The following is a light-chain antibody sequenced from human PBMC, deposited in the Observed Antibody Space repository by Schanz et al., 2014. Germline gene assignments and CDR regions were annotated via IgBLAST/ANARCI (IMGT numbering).Light chain of an antibody. CDR3: CSYTRTYTWV. CDR2: EGS. V-gene: IGLV2-23*01. J-gene: IGLJ3*02. Sequence: QSVLTQPASVSGSPGQSITISCTGTSSDVGGYNLVSWYQQHPGKAPKLMIYEGSKRPSGVSNRFSGSKSGNTASLTISGLQAEDEADYYCCSYTRTYTWVFGGGTKLTVL. CDR1: SSDVGGYNL.